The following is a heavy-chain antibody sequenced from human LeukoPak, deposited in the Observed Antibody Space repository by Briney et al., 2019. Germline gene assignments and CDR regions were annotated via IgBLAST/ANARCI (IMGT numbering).Heavy chain of an antibody. D-gene: IGHD2-2*01. CDR2: ISGSGGST. Sequence: GGSLRLSCAASGFTFSTYGMSWVRQAPGKGLEWVSAISGSGGSTYYADSVKGRFTISRDNSKNTLYLQMNSLRAEDTAVYYCAKETIGYCSSTSCYLRGGFDYWGQGTLVTVSS. J-gene: IGHJ4*02. CDR3: AKETIGYCSSTSCYLRGGFDY. V-gene: IGHV3-23*01. CDR1: GFTFSTYG.